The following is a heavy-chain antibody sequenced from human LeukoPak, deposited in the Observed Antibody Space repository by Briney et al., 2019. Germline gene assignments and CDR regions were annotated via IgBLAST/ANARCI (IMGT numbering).Heavy chain of an antibody. CDR3: ARGSSVRNYYDSSGYWGFDY. D-gene: IGHD3-22*01. CDR2: INPNSGGT. Sequence: GASVKVSCMATGYTFTGYYMHWVRPAPGQGREWMGWINPNSGGTNYAQKFQGRVTMTRDTSISTADMELSRLRSDDTAVYYCARGSSVRNYYDSSGYWGFDYWGQGTLVTVSS. J-gene: IGHJ4*02. CDR1: GYTFTGYY. V-gene: IGHV1-2*02.